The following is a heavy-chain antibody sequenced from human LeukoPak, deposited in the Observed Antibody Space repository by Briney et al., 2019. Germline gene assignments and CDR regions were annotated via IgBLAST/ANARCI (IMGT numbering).Heavy chain of an antibody. CDR3: ARLSTVTTSFDY. J-gene: IGHJ4*02. D-gene: IGHD4-17*01. CDR1: GDSINSGSHY. V-gene: IGHV4-39*07. CDR2: MYYSGST. Sequence: SETLSLTCTVSGDSINSGSHYWGWIRQPPGKGLEWIGSMYYSGSTYYNPSLKSRVTISVDTSKNQFSLKLSSVTAADTAVYYCARLSTVTTSFDYWGQGTLVTVSS.